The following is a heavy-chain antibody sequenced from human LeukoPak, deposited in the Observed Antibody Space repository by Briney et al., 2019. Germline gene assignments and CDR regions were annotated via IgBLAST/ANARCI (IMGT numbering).Heavy chain of an antibody. CDR2: INPSGGST. CDR3: AKDGTGDHWYFDL. D-gene: IGHD7-27*01. V-gene: IGHV1-46*01. CDR1: GYTFTSYY. J-gene: IGHJ2*01. Sequence: GASVTVSCKASGYTFTSYYMHWVRQPPGQGLAWMGLINPSGGSTSYAQKFQGRVTMTRDTSTSTVYMELSSLRSEDTAVYYCAKDGTGDHWYFDLWGRGTLVTVSS.